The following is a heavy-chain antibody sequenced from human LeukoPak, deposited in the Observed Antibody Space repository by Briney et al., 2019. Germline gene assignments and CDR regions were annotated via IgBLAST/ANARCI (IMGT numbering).Heavy chain of an antibody. D-gene: IGHD6-19*01. CDR3: ARGPFEQWLGNSCDY. V-gene: IGHV1-18*01. Sequence: GGSVKVSCKASGYTFTSYGISWVRQAPGQGLEWMGWISACNGNTNYAQKLQGRVTMTTDTSTSTAYMELRSLRSDDTAVYYCARGPFEQWLGNSCDYWGQGTLVTVSS. CDR2: ISACNGNT. J-gene: IGHJ4*02. CDR1: GYTFTSYG.